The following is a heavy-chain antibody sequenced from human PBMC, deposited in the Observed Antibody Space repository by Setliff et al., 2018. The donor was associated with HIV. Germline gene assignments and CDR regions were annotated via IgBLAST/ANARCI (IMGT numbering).Heavy chain of an antibody. CDR1: GYTFNNYY. Sequence: ASVKVSCKASGYTFNNYYMHWVRQAPGQGLEWMGIINPSDNRAYYAQKFQGRVTMTRDTSTSSVSLKLKSVTTADTAVYYCARELYGGNSRPFDYWGQGALVTVSS. J-gene: IGHJ4*02. D-gene: IGHD1-26*01. CDR2: INPSDNRA. CDR3: ARELYGGNSRPFDY. V-gene: IGHV1-46*02.